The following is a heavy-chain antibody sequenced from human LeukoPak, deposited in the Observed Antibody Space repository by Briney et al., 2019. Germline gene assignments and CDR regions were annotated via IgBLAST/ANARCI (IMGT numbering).Heavy chain of an antibody. CDR3: ATHIVAASLGN. CDR1: GFTFDDYG. J-gene: IGHJ4*02. CDR2: IKSKIGGETT. V-gene: IGHV3-15*01. D-gene: IGHD5-12*01. Sequence: GGSLRLSCAASGFTFDDYGMSWVRQAPGKGLEWVGRIKSKIGGETTDYAAPVKGRFTISRDDSKYTVYLQMNSLKTEDTAVYYCATHIVAASLGNWGQGILVTVSS.